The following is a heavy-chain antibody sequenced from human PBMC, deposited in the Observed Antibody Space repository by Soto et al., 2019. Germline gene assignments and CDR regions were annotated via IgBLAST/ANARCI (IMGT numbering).Heavy chain of an antibody. CDR2: IIPIFGTA. CDR3: ERIAVYYDAKCLCCRADSCIDV. D-gene: IGHD3-16*01. V-gene: IGHV1-69*13. CDR1: GGTFSSYA. Sequence: GASVKVSCKASGGTFSSYAISWVRQAPGQGLEWMGGIIPIFGTANYAQKFQGRVTITADESTSTAYMELSSLRSEDTAVYYCERIAVYYDAKCLCCRADSCIDVWGQGTMVTVSS. J-gene: IGHJ4*02.